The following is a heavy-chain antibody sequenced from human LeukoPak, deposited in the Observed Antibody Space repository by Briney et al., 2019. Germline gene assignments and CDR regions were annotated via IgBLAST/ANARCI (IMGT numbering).Heavy chain of an antibody. CDR1: GYAFTSYN. D-gene: IGHD5-24*01. Sequence: ASVKVSCKASGYAFTSYNMHWVRQAPGQGLEWMGIIKPSGGSTTYAQKFQGRVTMTRDMSTSTLYMELSSLRSEDTAVYYCARVRDGYNDAYDIWGQGTMVIVSS. CDR2: IKPSGGST. CDR3: ARVRDGYNDAYDI. J-gene: IGHJ3*02. V-gene: IGHV1-46*01.